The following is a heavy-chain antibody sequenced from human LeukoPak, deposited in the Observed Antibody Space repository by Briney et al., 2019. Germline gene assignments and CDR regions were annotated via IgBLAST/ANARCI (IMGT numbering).Heavy chain of an antibody. D-gene: IGHD3-3*01. CDR2: INHSGST. J-gene: IGHJ4*02. V-gene: IGHV4-34*01. Sequence: SETLSLTCAVYGGSFSGYYWSWIRQPPGKGLEWIGEINHSGSTNYNPSLTSRVTISVDTSKNQFSLKLSSVTAADTAVYYCRGAGSDFWSGYSPFDYWGQGTLVTVSS. CDR1: GGSFSGYY. CDR3: RGAGSDFWSGYSPFDY.